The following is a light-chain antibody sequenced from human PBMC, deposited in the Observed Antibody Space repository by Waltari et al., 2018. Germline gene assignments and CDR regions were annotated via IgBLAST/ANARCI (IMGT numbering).Light chain of an antibody. V-gene: IGKV4-1*01. CDR1: QSVLYSSNNKNY. CDR2: WAS. Sequence: DIVMTQSTDSLAVSLGERATINCKSSQSVLYSSNNKNYLAWYQQKPGQPPKLLIYWASTRESGVPDRFSGSGYGTDFTLTISSLQAEDVAVYYCQQYYSTPWTFGQGTKVEIK. CDR3: QQYYSTPWT. J-gene: IGKJ1*01.